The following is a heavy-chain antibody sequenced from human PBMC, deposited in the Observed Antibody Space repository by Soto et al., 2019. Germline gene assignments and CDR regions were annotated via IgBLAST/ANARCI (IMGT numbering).Heavy chain of an antibody. V-gene: IGHV3-66*04. CDR2: IYTGVTT. CDR1: GFAVSSSY. D-gene: IGHD1-26*01. Sequence: EVQLVESGGGVVQPGGSLRLSCAASGFAVSSSYMGWIRQAPGKGLEWVSSIYTGVTTYYADSVRGRFTISTDNFRDTLYLQMNRLSVDDTAMYYCARHVGSYWYFDLWGRGTLVTVSS. J-gene: IGHJ2*01. CDR3: ARHVGSYWYFDL.